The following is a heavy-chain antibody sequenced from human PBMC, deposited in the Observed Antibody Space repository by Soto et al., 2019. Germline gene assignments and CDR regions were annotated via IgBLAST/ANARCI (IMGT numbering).Heavy chain of an antibody. V-gene: IGHV3-33*01. Sequence: QVQLVESGGGVVQPGRSLTVSCEASGFTFSSYGMHWVRQAPGKGLDWVAVITKDGSSKYYADSVKGRFTISSDNSRNMLSLQMNTLRAEVTALYYCVRDDDGPQNGMDVWGQGTTVTVSS. CDR1: GFTFSSYG. D-gene: IGHD4-17*01. CDR2: ITKDGSSK. CDR3: VRDDDGPQNGMDV. J-gene: IGHJ6*02.